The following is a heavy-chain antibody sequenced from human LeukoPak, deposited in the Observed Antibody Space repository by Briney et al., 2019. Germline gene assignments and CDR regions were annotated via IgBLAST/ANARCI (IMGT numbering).Heavy chain of an antibody. Sequence: SQTLSLTCTVSGGSISSGGYYWSWLRQQPGKGLEWIGYMYYSGSTYYNPSLKSLITISVDTSKNQFSLKLSSVTAADTAVYYCAREIVVVTAIHYYYYGMDVWGQGTTVTVSS. D-gene: IGHD2-21*02. CDR1: GGSISSGGYY. CDR3: AREIVVVTAIHYYYYGMDV. V-gene: IGHV4-31*01. J-gene: IGHJ6*02. CDR2: MYYSGST.